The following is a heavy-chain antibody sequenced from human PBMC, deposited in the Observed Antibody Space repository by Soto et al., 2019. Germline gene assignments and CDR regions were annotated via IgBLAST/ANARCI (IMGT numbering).Heavy chain of an antibody. V-gene: IGHV4-4*02. Sequence: QVQLQESGPGLVKPSGTLSLTCAVSGDSVSSPYYWCWVRQSPGKGLEWIGEVFHTGTTSYIPSLRSRVTISMDKSINQFSLDLSSVTAADTAVYYCARSAGWYAIHAWGPGTLVIVSS. CDR3: ARSAGWYAIHA. CDR2: VFHTGTT. J-gene: IGHJ5*02. D-gene: IGHD6-19*01. CDR1: GDSVSSPYY.